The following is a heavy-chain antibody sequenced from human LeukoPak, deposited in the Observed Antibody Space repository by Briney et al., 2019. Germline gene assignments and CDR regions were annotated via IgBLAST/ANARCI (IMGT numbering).Heavy chain of an antibody. D-gene: IGHD2-15*01. Sequence: GASVKVSCKASGYTFTGYYMHWVRQAPGQGLEWMGWINPNSGGTNYAQQFQGRVTMTRDTSISTAYMELSRLRSDDTAIYYCARVPQRYCSGGSCYGGWFDPWGQGTLVTVSS. CDR3: ARVPQRYCSGGSCYGGWFDP. V-gene: IGHV1-2*02. J-gene: IGHJ5*02. CDR2: INPNSGGT. CDR1: GYTFTGYY.